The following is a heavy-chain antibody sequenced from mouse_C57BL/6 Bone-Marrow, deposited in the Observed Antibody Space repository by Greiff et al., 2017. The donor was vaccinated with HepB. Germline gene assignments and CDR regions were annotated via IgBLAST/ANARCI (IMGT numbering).Heavy chain of an antibody. V-gene: IGHV1-15*01. CDR3: ARYYGSSYDYAMDY. CDR1: GYTFTDYE. D-gene: IGHD1-1*01. Sequence: VQLQQSGAELVRPGASVTLSCKASGYTFTDYEMHWVKQTPVHGLEWIGAIDPETGGTAYNQKFKGKAILTADKSSSTAYMQLSSLTSEDSAVYYCARYYGSSYDYAMDYWGQGTSVTVSS. J-gene: IGHJ4*01. CDR2: IDPETGGT.